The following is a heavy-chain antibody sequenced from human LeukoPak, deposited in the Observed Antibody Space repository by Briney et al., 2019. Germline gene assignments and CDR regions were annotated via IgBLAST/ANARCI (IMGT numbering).Heavy chain of an antibody. CDR1: GYTFTGYY. V-gene: IGHV1-69*04. CDR3: ARGQPYYYGSGSHAQYFQH. J-gene: IGHJ1*01. Sequence: ASVKVSCKASGYTFTGYYMHWVRQAPGQGLEWMGRIIPILGIANYAQKFQGRVTITADKSTSTAYMELSSLRSEDTAVYYCARGQPYYYGSGSHAQYFQHWGQGTLVTVSS. CDR2: IIPILGIA. D-gene: IGHD3-10*01.